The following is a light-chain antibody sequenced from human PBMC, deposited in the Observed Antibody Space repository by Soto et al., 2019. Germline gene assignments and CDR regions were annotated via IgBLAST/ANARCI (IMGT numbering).Light chain of an antibody. J-gene: IGKJ5*01. CDR2: GAS. Sequence: EIVLTQSPGTLSLSPGERATLSCRASQSVSSSYLAWYQQKPGQAPRLLIYGASSMATGIPDRFSGSGSGTDFTLTISRLEPEDFAVYYCQQYGRSPLITFGQGTRLE. V-gene: IGKV3-20*01. CDR3: QQYGRSPLIT. CDR1: QSVSSSY.